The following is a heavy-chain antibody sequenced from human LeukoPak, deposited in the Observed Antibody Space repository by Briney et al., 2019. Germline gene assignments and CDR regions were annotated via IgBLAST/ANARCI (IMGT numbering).Heavy chain of an antibody. Sequence: SETLSLTCAVYGGSFSGYYWSWIRQPPGKGLGWIGEINHSGSTNYNPSLKSRVTISVDTSKNQFSLKLSSVTAADTAVYYCARSDTAMGDFDYWGQGTLVTVSS. D-gene: IGHD5-18*01. V-gene: IGHV4-34*01. CDR1: GGSFSGYY. CDR2: INHSGST. CDR3: ARSDTAMGDFDY. J-gene: IGHJ4*02.